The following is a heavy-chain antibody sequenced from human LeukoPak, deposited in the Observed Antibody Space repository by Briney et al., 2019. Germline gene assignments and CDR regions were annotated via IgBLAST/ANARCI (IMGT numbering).Heavy chain of an antibody. J-gene: IGHJ4*02. V-gene: IGHV1-2*02. Sequence: ASVKVSCKASGYTFTGYYMHWVRQAPGQGLEWMGWINPNSGGTNYAQKFQGRVTMTRDTSISTAYMELSRLRSDDTAVYYCARDRVLGYYDFWSGYSQYYFDYWGQGTLVTVSS. CDR2: INPNSGGT. CDR3: ARDRVLGYYDFWSGYSQYYFDY. D-gene: IGHD3-3*01. CDR1: GYTFTGYY.